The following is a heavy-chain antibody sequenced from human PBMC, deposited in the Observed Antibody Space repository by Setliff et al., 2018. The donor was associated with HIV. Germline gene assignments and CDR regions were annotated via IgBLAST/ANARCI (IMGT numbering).Heavy chain of an antibody. J-gene: IGHJ4*02. CDR1: GGSISSSSYY. V-gene: IGHV4-39*07. CDR2: IYYSGST. CDR3: ARLRGYDYDYEGHYFDY. D-gene: IGHD3-22*01. Sequence: PSETLSLTCTVSGGSISSSSYYWGWIRQPPGKGLEWIGSIYYSGSTYYNPSLKSRVTISVDTSKNQFSLKLSSVTAADTAVYYCARLRGYDYDYEGHYFDYWGQGSLVTVSS.